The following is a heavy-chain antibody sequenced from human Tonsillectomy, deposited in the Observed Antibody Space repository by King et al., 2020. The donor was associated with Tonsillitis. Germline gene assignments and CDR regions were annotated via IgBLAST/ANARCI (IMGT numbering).Heavy chain of an antibody. V-gene: IGHV3-30*18. CDR3: AKDVIGLSDWYFDL. J-gene: IGHJ2*01. Sequence: VQLVESGGGVVQPGRSLRLSCAASGFTFSNYGMHWVRQAPGKGLEWVALIAYDASYENYADSVKGRFAISRDNSKNTLYLEMNSLRVEDTALYYCAKDVIGLSDWYFDLWGRGTLGTVSS. CDR1: GFTFSNYG. D-gene: IGHD3-10*01. CDR2: IAYDASYE.